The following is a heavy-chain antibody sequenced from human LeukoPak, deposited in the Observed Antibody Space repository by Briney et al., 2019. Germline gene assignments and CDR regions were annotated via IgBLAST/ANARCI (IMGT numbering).Heavy chain of an antibody. V-gene: IGHV4-4*07. CDR3: ARADSSSWYIKT. CDR1: GGSISSYY. D-gene: IGHD6-13*01. J-gene: IGHJ5*02. Sequence: SETLSLTCSVSGGSISSYYWSWIRQPAGKGLEWIGRIYASGTTDYNPSLNSRVTVSLDMSKNQFSLRLSSVTAADTAVYYCARADSSSWYIKTWGQGTLVTASS. CDR2: IYASGTT.